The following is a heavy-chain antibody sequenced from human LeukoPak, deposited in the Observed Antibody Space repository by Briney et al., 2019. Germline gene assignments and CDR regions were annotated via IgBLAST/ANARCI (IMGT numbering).Heavy chain of an antibody. CDR3: ARRVVVVPAARNAEDY. J-gene: IGHJ4*02. CDR2: INPSGGST. CDR1: GYTFTSYY. V-gene: IGHV1-46*01. Sequence: GASVKVSCKASGYTFTSYYMHWVRQAPGQGLEWMGIINPSGGSTSYAQKFQGRVTMTRDTSTSTVYMELSSLRSEDTAVYYCARRVVVVPAARNAEDYWGQGTLVTVSS. D-gene: IGHD2-2*01.